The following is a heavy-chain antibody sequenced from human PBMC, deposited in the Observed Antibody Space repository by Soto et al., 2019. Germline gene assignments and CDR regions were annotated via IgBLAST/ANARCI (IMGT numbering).Heavy chain of an antibody. J-gene: IGHJ6*02. Sequence: EVQLVESGGGLVKPGGSLRLSCAASGFTFSNAWMNWVRQAPGKGLEWVGRIKSKTDGGTTDYAAPVKGRFTISRDDSKNTLYLQMNSLKTEDTAVYYCTTDVVVGDYYYGMDVWGQGTTVTVSS. D-gene: IGHD2-15*01. CDR2: IKSKTDGGTT. CDR1: GFTFSNAW. V-gene: IGHV3-15*07. CDR3: TTDVVVGDYYYGMDV.